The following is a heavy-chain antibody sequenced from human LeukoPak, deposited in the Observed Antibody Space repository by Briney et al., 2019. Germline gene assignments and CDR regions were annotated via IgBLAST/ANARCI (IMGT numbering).Heavy chain of an antibody. D-gene: IGHD1-1*01. CDR2: INHSGST. CDR3: ARDLQFRNWNDLVDY. Sequence: PSETLSLTCAVYGGSFSGYYWSWIRQPPGKGLEWIGEINHSGSTNYNPSLKSRVTISVDTSKNQFSLNLSSVTAADTAVYYCARDLQFRNWNDLVDYWGQGTLVTVSS. CDR1: GGSFSGYY. J-gene: IGHJ4*02. V-gene: IGHV4-34*01.